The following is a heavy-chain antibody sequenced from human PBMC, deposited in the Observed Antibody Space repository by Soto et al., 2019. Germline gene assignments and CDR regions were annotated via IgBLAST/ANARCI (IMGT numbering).Heavy chain of an antibody. CDR1: GFTFGDYA. Sequence: GGSLRLSCTASGFTFGDYAMSWFRQAPGKGLEWVGLIRSKAYGGTTEYAASGKGRFTISRDDSKRIAYLQMNSLKTEDTAVYYCTRDPDDYYYYGMDVWGQGTTVTVSS. J-gene: IGHJ6*02. V-gene: IGHV3-49*03. CDR3: TRDPDDYYYYGMDV. CDR2: IRSKAYGGTT.